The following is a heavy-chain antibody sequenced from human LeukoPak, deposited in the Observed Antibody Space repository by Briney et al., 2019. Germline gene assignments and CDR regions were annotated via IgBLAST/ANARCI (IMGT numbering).Heavy chain of an antibody. Sequence: PGGSLRLSCAASGFTFSNAWMNWVRQAPGKGLEWVGRIKSKIEGGTIDYATPVKGRFTISRDDSKNTLYLQMNSLKTEDTAVYYCTTATVAGIHWGQGTLVIVSS. V-gene: IGHV3-15*07. CDR2: IKSKIEGGTI. D-gene: IGHD6-19*01. CDR3: TTATVAGIH. J-gene: IGHJ4*02. CDR1: GFTFSNAW.